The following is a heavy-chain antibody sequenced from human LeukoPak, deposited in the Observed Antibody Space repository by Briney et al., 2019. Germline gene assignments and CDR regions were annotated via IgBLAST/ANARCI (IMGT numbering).Heavy chain of an antibody. J-gene: IGHJ5*02. Sequence: PGGSLRLSCAASGFTFSSYAMSWVRQAPGKGLEWVSAISGSGGSTYYADSVKGRFTISRDNAKNSLYLQMNSLRAEDTAVYYCARMHYYGSGSPGGWFDPWGQGTLVTVSS. V-gene: IGHV3-23*01. CDR1: GFTFSSYA. CDR3: ARMHYYGSGSPGGWFDP. D-gene: IGHD3-10*01. CDR2: ISGSGGST.